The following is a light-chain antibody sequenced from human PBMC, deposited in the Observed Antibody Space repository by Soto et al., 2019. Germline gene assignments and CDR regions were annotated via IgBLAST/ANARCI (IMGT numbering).Light chain of an antibody. Sequence: DVQMTQSPSTLSASVGDRVTITCRASQTISNWLAWYQQRPGKAPQLLISDASRLESGVPSRFSGSGSGTELTLTISSLKPDDSAIHYCHQYKSYSQRTLGQGTKVDI. CDR1: QTISNW. CDR3: HQYKSYSQRT. V-gene: IGKV1-5*01. CDR2: DAS. J-gene: IGKJ1*01.